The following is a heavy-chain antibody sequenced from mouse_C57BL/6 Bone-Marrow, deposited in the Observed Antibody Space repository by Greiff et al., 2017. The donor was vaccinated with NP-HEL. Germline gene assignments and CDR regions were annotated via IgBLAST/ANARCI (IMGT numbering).Heavy chain of an antibody. CDR2: INPSTGGT. Sequence: EVPLQQSLHPPFPPFASVNISCKASGYSFTGYYMNWVKQSPEKSLEWIGEINPSTGGTTYNQKFKAKATLTVDKSSSTAYMQLKSLTSEDSAVYYCASLNWDADYWGQGTTLTVSS. J-gene: IGHJ2*01. D-gene: IGHD4-1*01. V-gene: IGHV1-42*01. CDR3: ASLNWDADY. CDR1: GYSFTGYY.